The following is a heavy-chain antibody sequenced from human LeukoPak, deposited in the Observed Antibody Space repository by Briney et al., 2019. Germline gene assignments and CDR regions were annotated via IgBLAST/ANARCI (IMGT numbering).Heavy chain of an antibody. V-gene: IGHV4-4*07. CDR1: GGSISSYY. J-gene: IGHJ5*02. CDR3: ARDRYGSGSYYKSWIDP. Sequence: SETLSLTCTVSGGSISSYYWSWIRQPAGKGLEWIGRIYTSGSTNYNPSLKSRVTMSVDTSKNQFSLKLSSVTAADTAVYYCARDRYGSGSYYKSWIDPWGQGTLVTVSS. CDR2: IYTSGST. D-gene: IGHD3-10*01.